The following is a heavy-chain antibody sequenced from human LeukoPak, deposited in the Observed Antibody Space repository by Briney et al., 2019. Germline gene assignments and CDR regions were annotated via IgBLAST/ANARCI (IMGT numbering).Heavy chain of an antibody. CDR3: AKMMLTAGVRINGAFDY. CDR2: ISYDGSNK. D-gene: IGHD7-27*01. V-gene: IGHV3-30*18. Sequence: GGSLRLSCAASGFTFSSYGMHWVRQAPGKGLEWVAVISYDGSNKYYADSVKGRFTISRDNSKNTLYLQMNSLRAEDTAVYYCAKMMLTAGVRINGAFDYWGQGTLVTVSS. J-gene: IGHJ4*02. CDR1: GFTFSSYG.